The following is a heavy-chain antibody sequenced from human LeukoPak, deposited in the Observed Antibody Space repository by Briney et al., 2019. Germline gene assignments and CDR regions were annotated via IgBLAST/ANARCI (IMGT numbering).Heavy chain of an antibody. Sequence: GGSLRLSCAASGFTFSSYSMNWVRQAPGKGVEWVSSISSSSSYIYYADSVKGRFTISRDNAKNSLYLQMNSLRAEDTAVYYCARVPPPYYYDSSGYVDYWGQGTLVTVSS. D-gene: IGHD3-22*01. CDR2: ISSSSSYI. CDR1: GFTFSSYS. J-gene: IGHJ4*02. CDR3: ARVPPPYYYDSSGYVDY. V-gene: IGHV3-21*01.